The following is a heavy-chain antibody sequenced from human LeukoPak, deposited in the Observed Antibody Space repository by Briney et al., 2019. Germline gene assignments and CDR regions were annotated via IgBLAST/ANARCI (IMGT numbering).Heavy chain of an antibody. CDR1: GYTLTELS. V-gene: IGHV1-24*01. J-gene: IGHJ4*02. CDR2: FDPEDGET. Sequence: ASVKVSCKVSGYTLTELSMHWVRQAPGKGLEWMGGFDPEDGETIYAQKFQGRVTMTEDTSTDTAYMELSSLRSEDTAVYCCATGVAHSSGPWDYWGQGTLVTVSS. CDR3: ATGVAHSSGPWDY. D-gene: IGHD6-19*01.